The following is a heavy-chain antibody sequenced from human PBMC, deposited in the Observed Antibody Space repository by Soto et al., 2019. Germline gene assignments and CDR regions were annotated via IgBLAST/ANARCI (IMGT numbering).Heavy chain of an antibody. CDR2: IYYSGST. CDR1: DGSISSGDYY. V-gene: IGHV4-30-4*01. CDR3: ARGNLIMRVATILEPTYYFDY. D-gene: IGHD5-12*01. J-gene: IGHJ4*02. Sequence: PSETLSLTCTVSDGSISSGDYYWSWIRQPPGKGLEWIGYIYYSGSTYYNPSLKSRVTISVDTSKNQFSLKLSSVTAADTAVYYCARGNLIMRVATILEPTYYFDYWGQGTLVTVSS.